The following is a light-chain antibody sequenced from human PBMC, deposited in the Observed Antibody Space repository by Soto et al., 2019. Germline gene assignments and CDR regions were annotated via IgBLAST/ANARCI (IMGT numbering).Light chain of an antibody. V-gene: IGLV2-23*01. J-gene: IGLJ3*02. CDR3: CSYANSYIWV. Sequence: QSALSQPASVSGSPGQSITIPCTGSSSDVGSNNLVSWYQQHPGKAPKVMIYEATKRPSGVSNRFSGSTSGNTASLTVSGLQAEDEADYYCCSYANSYIWVFGGGTKLTVL. CDR2: EAT. CDR1: SSDVGSNNL.